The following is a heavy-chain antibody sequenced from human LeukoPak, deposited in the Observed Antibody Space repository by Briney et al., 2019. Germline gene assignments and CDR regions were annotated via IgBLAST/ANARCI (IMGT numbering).Heavy chain of an antibody. CDR3: ARNREDTGYYFGMDV. CDR1: GFTFSNCA. D-gene: IGHD2-8*02. J-gene: IGHJ6*02. V-gene: IGHV3-30*04. CDR2: ISDDGSDK. Sequence: GRSLRLSCGASGFTFSNCAMHWVRQAPGKGLGWVAVISDDGSDKKYADSVKGRFTISRDNSKNTVYLQMNSLRAEDTAVYYCARNREDTGYYFGMDVWGQGTTVTVSS.